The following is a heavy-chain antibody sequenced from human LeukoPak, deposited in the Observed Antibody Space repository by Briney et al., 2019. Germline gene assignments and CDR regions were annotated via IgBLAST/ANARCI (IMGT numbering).Heavy chain of an antibody. J-gene: IGHJ4*02. CDR3: ARDRMIAVAGTDFDY. CDR2: ISAYNGNT. Sequence: GASVKVSCKASGYTFTSYGISWVRQAPGQGLEWMGWISAYNGNTNYAQKLQGRVTMTTDASTSTAYMELRSLRSDDTAVYYCARDRMIAVAGTDFDYWGQGTLVTVSS. D-gene: IGHD6-19*01. V-gene: IGHV1-18*01. CDR1: GYTFTSYG.